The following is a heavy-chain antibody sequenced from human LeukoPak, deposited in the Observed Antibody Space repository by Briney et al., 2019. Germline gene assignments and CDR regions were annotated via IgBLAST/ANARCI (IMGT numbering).Heavy chain of an antibody. V-gene: IGHV4-34*01. J-gene: IGHJ4*02. CDR1: GGSFSGYY. CDR3: VRGRGSSSWMYFDY. CDR2: INHSGST. Sequence: SETLSLTCAVYGGSFSGYYWSWIRQPPGKGLEWIGEINHSGSTNYNPSLKSRVTISVDTSKNQFSLKLSSVTAADTAVYYCVRGRGSSSWMYFDYWGQGTLVTVSS. D-gene: IGHD6-13*01.